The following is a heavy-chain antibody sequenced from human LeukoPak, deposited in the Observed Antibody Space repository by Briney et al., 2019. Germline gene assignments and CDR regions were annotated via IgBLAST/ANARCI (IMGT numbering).Heavy chain of an antibody. Sequence: SQTLSLTCTVSGGSISSGSYYWSWIRQPAGKGLEWIGRIYTSGSTNYNPSLKSRVTISVDTSKKQFSLKLSSVTAADTAVYYCARDLSPEGLSWFDPCGQGTLVTVSS. CDR2: IYTSGST. CDR1: GGSISSGSYY. V-gene: IGHV4-61*02. CDR3: ARDLSPEGLSWFDP. J-gene: IGHJ5*02. D-gene: IGHD1-14*01.